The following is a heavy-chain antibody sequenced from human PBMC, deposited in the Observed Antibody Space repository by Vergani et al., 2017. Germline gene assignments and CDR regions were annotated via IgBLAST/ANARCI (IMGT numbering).Heavy chain of an antibody. Sequence: QITLRESGPTLVKPTQTLTLTCTFSGFSLTTGGEGVGWIRQPPGRALEWLAFVYWNDDERYSPSLKSRVTITKDTSKKEVILTMATRDPVDTATYYWVHRLGYFDWDGAFDVWGPGTMVTVSS. D-gene: IGHD3-9*01. CDR1: GFSLTTGGEG. CDR3: VHRLGYFDWDGAFDV. J-gene: IGHJ3*01. CDR2: VYWNDDE. V-gene: IGHV2-5*01.